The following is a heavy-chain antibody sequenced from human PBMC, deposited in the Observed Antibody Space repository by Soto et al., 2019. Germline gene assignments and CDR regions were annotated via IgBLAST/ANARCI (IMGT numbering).Heavy chain of an antibody. D-gene: IGHD2-15*01. J-gene: IGHJ5*02. CDR2: ISGSGGST. V-gene: IGHV3-23*01. CDR1: EFTFISYA. CDR3: AKDTTPLLGYCSGGSCSSPGFDP. Sequence: GGSLRLSCAASEFTFISYAMSWIRKAPGKGLEWVSAISGSGGSTYYADSVKGRFTISRDNSKNTLYLQMNSLRAEDTAVYYCAKDTTPLLGYCSGGSCSSPGFDPWGQGTLVTVPS.